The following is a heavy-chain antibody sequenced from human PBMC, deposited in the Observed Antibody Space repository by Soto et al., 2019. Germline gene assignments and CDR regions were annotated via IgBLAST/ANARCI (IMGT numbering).Heavy chain of an antibody. J-gene: IGHJ6*02. Sequence: PGGSLRLSCAASGFTFSSYSMNWVRQAPGKGLEWVSYISSSSSTIYYADSVKGRFTISRDNAKNSPYLQMNSLRDEDTAVYYCARGGYSGYEDYYYYGMDVWGQGTTVTVSS. CDR3: ARGGYSGYEDYYYYGMDV. D-gene: IGHD5-12*01. CDR1: GFTFSSYS. CDR2: ISSSSSTI. V-gene: IGHV3-48*02.